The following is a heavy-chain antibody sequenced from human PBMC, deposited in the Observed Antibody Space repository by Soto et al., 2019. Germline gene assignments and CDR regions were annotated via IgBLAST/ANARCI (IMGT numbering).Heavy chain of an antibody. CDR1: GGSFSLYY. J-gene: IGHJ4*02. Sequence: QVQLQQWGAGLLKPSKTLSLTCVVYGGSFSLYYWSWLRQPPGKGLEWIGEINDSGSTNYNPSLKSRVTIAIDTSKNHFYLKLRSVTAADTAVYFCARGFSHWGQGTLVTVSS. V-gene: IGHV4-34*01. CDR3: ARGFSH. CDR2: INDSGST.